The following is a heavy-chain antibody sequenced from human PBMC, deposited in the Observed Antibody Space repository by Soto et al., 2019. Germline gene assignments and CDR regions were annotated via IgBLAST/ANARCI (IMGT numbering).Heavy chain of an antibody. CDR2: IRRIAYGGTT. CDR3: SRSLAIDFDS. CDR1: GFNFASYS. V-gene: IGHV3-49*04. Sequence: GGSLRLSCSASGFNFASYSMSGVRLTPGKGLEWVGFIRRIAYGGTTDYAASVKGRFTISRDDSRKIVYLQMSRLKIEDTAVYYCSRSLAIDFDSWGQGTLVTVSS. J-gene: IGHJ4*02.